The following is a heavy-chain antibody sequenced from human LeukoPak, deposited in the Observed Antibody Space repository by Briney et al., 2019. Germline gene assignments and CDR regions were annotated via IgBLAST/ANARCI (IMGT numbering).Heavy chain of an antibody. Sequence: PGGSLRLSCAASGFTFSSYSMNWVRQAPGKGLEWVSSISSSSSYIYYADSVKGRFTISRDNAKNSLYLQMNSLRAEDTAVYYCARGFDYYDSSGSPWDYWGQGTLVTVSS. CDR3: ARGFDYYDSSGSPWDY. CDR1: GFTFSSYS. J-gene: IGHJ4*02. V-gene: IGHV3-21*01. D-gene: IGHD3-22*01. CDR2: ISSSSSYI.